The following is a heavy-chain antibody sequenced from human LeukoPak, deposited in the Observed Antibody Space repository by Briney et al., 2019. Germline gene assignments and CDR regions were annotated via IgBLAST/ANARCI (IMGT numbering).Heavy chain of an antibody. D-gene: IGHD2-21*02. CDR2: ISNGNT. J-gene: IGHJ5*02. V-gene: IGHV3-23*01. CDR1: GFPFSNHA. Sequence: GGSLRLSCAASGFPFSNHAMSWVRQPPGKGLEWVSAISNGNTYYADSVRGRFTISRDDSKSMVYLQMNSLRDEDTALYYCVREAGYCASVCLKSNWFDPWGQGTLVTVSS. CDR3: VREAGYCASVCLKSNWFDP.